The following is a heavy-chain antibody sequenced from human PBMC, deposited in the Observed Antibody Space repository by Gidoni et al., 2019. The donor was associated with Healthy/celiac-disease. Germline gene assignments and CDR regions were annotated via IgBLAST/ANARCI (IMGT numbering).Heavy chain of an antibody. J-gene: IGHJ4*02. V-gene: IGHV4-34*01. D-gene: IGHD2-8*01. Sequence: QVQLQQWGAGLLKPSETLSLTCAVYGGSFSGYYWSWIRQPPGKGLEWIGEINHSGSTNYNPSLKSRVTISVDTSKNQFSLKLSSVTAADTAVYYCARRPSTGVFDYWGQGTLVTVSS. CDR2: INHSGST. CDR1: GGSFSGYY. CDR3: ARRPSTGVFDY.